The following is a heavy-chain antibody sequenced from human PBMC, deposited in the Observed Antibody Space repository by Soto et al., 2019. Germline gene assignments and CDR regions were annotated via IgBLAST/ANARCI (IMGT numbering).Heavy chain of an antibody. J-gene: IGHJ4*02. D-gene: IGHD2-21*01. CDR1: GLTFGSYA. V-gene: IGHV3-23*01. CDR2: ISGSGGTT. Sequence: EVQLLESGGGLVQPGGSLRLSCAASGLTFGSYAMSWVRQAPGKGLEWVSAISGSGGTTYYADSVRGRFTISRDNSENTLYLQMNSLSADDTAVYYCAKDSPSHVGGWELPFDYWGQGTLVTVSS. CDR3: AKDSPSHVGGWELPFDY.